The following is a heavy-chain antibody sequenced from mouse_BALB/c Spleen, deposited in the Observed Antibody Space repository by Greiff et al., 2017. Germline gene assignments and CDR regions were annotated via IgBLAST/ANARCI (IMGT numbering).Heavy chain of an antibody. V-gene: IGHV5-12-1*01. Sequence: EVQVVESGGGLVKPGGSLKLSCAASGFAFSSYDMSWVRQTPEKRLEWVAYISSGGGSTYYPDTVKGRFTISRDNAKNTLYLQMSSLKSEDTAMYYCARHENDYYGSLFDYWGQGTTLTVSS. J-gene: IGHJ2*01. CDR1: GFAFSSYD. CDR3: ARHENDYYGSLFDY. CDR2: ISSGGGST. D-gene: IGHD1-1*01.